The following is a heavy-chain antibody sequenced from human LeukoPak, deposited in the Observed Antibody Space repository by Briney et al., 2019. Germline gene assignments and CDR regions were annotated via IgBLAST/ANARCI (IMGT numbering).Heavy chain of an antibody. V-gene: IGHV3-30-3*01. CDR1: GFTHSSYA. CDR2: ISYDGSNK. CDR3: ARDKAMIALFDY. Sequence: GGSLRLSCAASGFTHSSYAMHLVRQAPGKGLEWVAVISYDGSNKYYADSVKGRFTISRDNSKNTLYLQMNSLRAEDTAVYYCARDKAMIALFDYWGQGTLVTVSS. D-gene: IGHD3-22*01. J-gene: IGHJ4*02.